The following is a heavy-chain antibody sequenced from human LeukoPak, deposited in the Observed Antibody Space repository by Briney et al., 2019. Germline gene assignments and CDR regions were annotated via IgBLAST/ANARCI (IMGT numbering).Heavy chain of an antibody. Sequence: PSQTLSLTCAVSGGSISSGGYYWSWIRQHPGKGLEWIGYIYYSGSTNYNPSLKSRVTISVDTSKNQFSLKLSSVTAADTAVYYCAREDGSGSYGFDYWGQGTLVTVSS. CDR3: AREDGSGSYGFDY. CDR1: GGSISSGGYY. D-gene: IGHD3-10*01. V-gene: IGHV4-31*11. J-gene: IGHJ4*02. CDR2: IYYSGST.